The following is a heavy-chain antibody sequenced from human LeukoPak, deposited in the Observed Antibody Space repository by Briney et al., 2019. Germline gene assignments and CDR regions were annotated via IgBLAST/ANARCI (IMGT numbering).Heavy chain of an antibody. V-gene: IGHV3-21*04. J-gene: IGHJ5*02. D-gene: IGHD3-10*01. CDR3: AKTAASLLWFGAHWFDP. Sequence: GGSLTLSCAASGFTFSSYSMHWVRQAPGRGLEWVSSISSSSSYIYYADSMKGRFTISRDNAKNSVYLQMNSLRAEDTAVYYCAKTAASLLWFGAHWFDPWGQGTLVTVSS. CDR2: ISSSSSYI. CDR1: GFTFSSYS.